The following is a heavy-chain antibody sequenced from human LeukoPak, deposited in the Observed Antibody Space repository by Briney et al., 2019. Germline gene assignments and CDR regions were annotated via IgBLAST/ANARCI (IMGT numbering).Heavy chain of an antibody. D-gene: IGHD4-17*01. CDR3: ARESATVTTRMFDY. CDR1: GGSISSYY. J-gene: IGHJ4*02. V-gene: IGHV4-59*06. Sequence: SETLSLTCTVSGGSISSYYWSWIRQHPGKGLEWIGYIYYSGSTYYNPSLKSRVTISVDTSKNQFSLKLRSVTAADTAVYYCARESATVTTRMFDYWGQGTLVTVSS. CDR2: IYYSGST.